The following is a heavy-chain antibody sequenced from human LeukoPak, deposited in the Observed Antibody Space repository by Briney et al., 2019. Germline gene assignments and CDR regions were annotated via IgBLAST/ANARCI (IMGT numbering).Heavy chain of an antibody. CDR1: GFSFSNNW. V-gene: IGHV3-74*01. J-gene: IGHJ3*02. Sequence: GGSLRLSCAASGFSFSNNWMHWIRQIPGKGLVWVSHINPDGSNIKYADSVKGRFTISKDNAKNTLYLQMNSLRAEDTAVYYCARPPHAYGFDMWGQGTMVTVSS. CDR2: INPDGSNI. CDR3: ARPPHAYGFDM.